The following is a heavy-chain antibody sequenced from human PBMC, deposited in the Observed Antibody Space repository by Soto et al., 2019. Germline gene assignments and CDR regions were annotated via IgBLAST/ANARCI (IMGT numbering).Heavy chain of an antibody. V-gene: IGHV3-74*01. CDR2: ISENGGIT. J-gene: IGHJ1*01. CDR3: AREYYSSGTH. CDR1: GFTFSTYW. D-gene: IGHD3-10*01. Sequence: EVQLVESGGGLVQPGGSLRLSCAASGFTFSTYWMQWVRQVPGEGLVWVSSISENGGITVYADSVKGRFTISRDNAKNTLYLQMDGLRVEDTAIYYCAREYYSSGTHWGQGTLATVST.